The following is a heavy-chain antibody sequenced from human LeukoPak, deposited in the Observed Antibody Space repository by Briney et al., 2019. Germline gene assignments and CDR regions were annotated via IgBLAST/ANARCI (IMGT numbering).Heavy chain of an antibody. V-gene: IGHV4-4*07. D-gene: IGHD3-9*01. CDR2: IYTSGST. Sequence: SETLSLTCTVSGGSISSYYWSWIRQPAEKGLEWIGRIYTSGSTNYNPSLKSRVTMSVDTSKNQFSLKLSSVTAADTAVYYCARLEAYYDILTGTYYYYMDVWGKGTTVTISS. CDR3: ARLEAYYDILTGTYYYYMDV. J-gene: IGHJ6*03. CDR1: GGSISSYY.